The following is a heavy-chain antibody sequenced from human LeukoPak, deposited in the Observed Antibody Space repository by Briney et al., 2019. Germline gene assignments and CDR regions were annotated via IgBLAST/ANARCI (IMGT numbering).Heavy chain of an antibody. V-gene: IGHV3-21*01. CDR1: GFTFSTYT. Sequence: GGCLRLSCAASGFTFSTYTMNWVRQAPGKGLEWVSFISTSSSYIYYADSMKRRFTISRDNAKNSLYLQMNSLRAEDTAVYYCARDLPPYSGYDNLAFDIWGQGTMVTVSS. CDR3: ARDLPPYSGYDNLAFDI. J-gene: IGHJ3*02. CDR2: ISTSSSYI. D-gene: IGHD5-12*01.